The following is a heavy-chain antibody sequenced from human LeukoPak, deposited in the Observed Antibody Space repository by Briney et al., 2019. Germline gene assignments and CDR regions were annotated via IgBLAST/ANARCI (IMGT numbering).Heavy chain of an antibody. J-gene: IGHJ4*02. D-gene: IGHD6-13*01. CDR3: AKDGDIAAAGYYFDY. Sequence: EGSLRLSCAASGFTFSRHGMHWVRQAPGKGLEWVAFISYDGGDKYYVDSVKGRFTISRDNSWNTLYLQMNSLRAEDTAVYYCAKDGDIAAAGYYFDYWGQGTLVTVSS. CDR1: GFTFSRHG. CDR2: ISYDGGDK. V-gene: IGHV3-30*18.